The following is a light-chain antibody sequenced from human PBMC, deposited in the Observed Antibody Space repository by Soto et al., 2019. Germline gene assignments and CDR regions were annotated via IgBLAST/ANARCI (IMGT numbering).Light chain of an antibody. CDR1: QSVSSY. CDR2: DAS. CDR3: QQRSNWLTWT. J-gene: IGKJ1*01. V-gene: IGKV3-11*01. Sequence: EIVLTQSPATLSLSPGERATLSCRASQSVSSYLAWYQQKPGQAPRLLIYDASNRATGIPARFSGSGSGTDFTLTTSSLEPEDFAVYYCQQRSNWLTWTFGQGTKVDIK.